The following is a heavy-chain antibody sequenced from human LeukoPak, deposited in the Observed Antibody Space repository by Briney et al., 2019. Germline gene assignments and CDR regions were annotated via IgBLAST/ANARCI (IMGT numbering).Heavy chain of an antibody. CDR1: AGTFSSYA. V-gene: IGHV1-69*05. D-gene: IGHD2-2*01. Sequence: SVTVSFKGAAGTFSSYAFSWVRHGPGQGLEWMGGIIPIFGTANYAQKFQGRVTITTDESTSTAYMELSSLRSEDTAVYYCASSHIVVVPAAIGWFDPWGQGTLVTVSS. CDR3: ASSHIVVVPAAIGWFDP. CDR2: IIPIFGTA. J-gene: IGHJ5*02.